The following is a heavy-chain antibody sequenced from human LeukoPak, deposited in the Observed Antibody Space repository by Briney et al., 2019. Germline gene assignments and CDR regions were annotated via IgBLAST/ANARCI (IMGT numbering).Heavy chain of an antibody. CDR3: ARGSYGYIDQ. J-gene: IGHJ4*02. CDR2: IYLSDNT. CDR1: GYSISSGYY. Sequence: SETLSLTCTVSGYSISSGYYWGWIRQPAGKGLEWIGRIYLSDNTNYNSPSLRSRVTMSPDTSMNRFSLKLSSVTAADTAVYYCARGSYGYIDQWGQGLLVTVSS. V-gene: IGHV4-38-2*02. D-gene: IGHD3-16*01.